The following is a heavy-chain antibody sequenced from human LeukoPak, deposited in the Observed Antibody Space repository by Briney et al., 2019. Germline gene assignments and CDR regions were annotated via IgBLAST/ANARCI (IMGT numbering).Heavy chain of an antibody. CDR1: GGSFSGYY. CDR3: ARDLVVVITSGTTNYYGMDV. CDR2: INHSGST. V-gene: IGHV4-34*01. D-gene: IGHD3-22*01. Sequence: SKTLSLTCAVYGGSFSGYYWSWIRQLPGKGLEWIGEINHSGSTNYNPSLKSRVTISVDTSKNQFSLKLSSVTAADTAVYYCARDLVVVITSGTTNYYGMDVWGQGTTVTVSS. J-gene: IGHJ6*02.